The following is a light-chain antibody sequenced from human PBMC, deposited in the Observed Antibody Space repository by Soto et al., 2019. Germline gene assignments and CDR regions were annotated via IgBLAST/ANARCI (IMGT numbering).Light chain of an antibody. CDR1: QSVSNN. J-gene: IGKJ3*01. V-gene: IGKV3-15*01. CDR2: GAS. CDR3: QQYSSWPFT. Sequence: EIVLTQSPATLSVFPGEKATLSCGASQSVSNNLAWYHQKPGQAPRPLIYGASTRATGVPARFSGSGSGTEFTLTISSLQSEDSAIYYCQQYSSWPFTFGPGTKVA.